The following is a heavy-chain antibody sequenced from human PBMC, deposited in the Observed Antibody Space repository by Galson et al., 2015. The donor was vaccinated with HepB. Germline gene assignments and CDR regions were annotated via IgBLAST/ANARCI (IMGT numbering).Heavy chain of an antibody. D-gene: IGHD6-13*01. V-gene: IGHV3-53*01. Sequence: SLRLSCAASGFTVSSNYMSWVRQAPGKGLEWVTVIYSGGSTYYADSVKGRFTISRDNSKNTLYLQMNSLRAEDTAVYYCARDSIAAAGTGGFFDYWGQGTLVTVSS. CDR3: ARDSIAAAGTGGFFDY. CDR2: IYSGGST. CDR1: GFTVSSNY. J-gene: IGHJ4*02.